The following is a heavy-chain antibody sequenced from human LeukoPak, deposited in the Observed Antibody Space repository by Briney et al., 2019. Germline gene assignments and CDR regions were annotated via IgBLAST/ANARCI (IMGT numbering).Heavy chain of an antibody. CDR2: IKSMLNGETT. V-gene: IGHV3-15*01. J-gene: IGHJ4*02. D-gene: IGHD1-1*01. CDR1: GGSISSSNW. Sequence: ETLSLTCAVSGGSISSSNWWSWVRQAPGQGLAWIGRIKSMLNGETTDYAAPVRGRFTISRDDSKNTVYLQMNSLKTEDTAIYFCVADVPGWNPVGFDYWGQGSLVTVSS. CDR3: VADVPGWNPVGFDY.